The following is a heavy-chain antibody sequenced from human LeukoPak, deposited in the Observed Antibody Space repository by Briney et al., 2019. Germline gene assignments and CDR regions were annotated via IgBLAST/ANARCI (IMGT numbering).Heavy chain of an antibody. Sequence: PSETLSLTCAVYGGSFSGYYWSWLRPPPGKGLEWIGENNHRGSTNYNPSLKTRVTISVDTSKNQFSLKLSSVTAADTAVYYCARALPGRRFLEWQPPKCYYGMDVWGQGTTVTVSS. V-gene: IGHV4-34*01. CDR1: GGSFSGYY. J-gene: IGHJ6*02. CDR2: NNHRGST. CDR3: ARALPGRRFLEWQPPKCYYGMDV. D-gene: IGHD3-3*01.